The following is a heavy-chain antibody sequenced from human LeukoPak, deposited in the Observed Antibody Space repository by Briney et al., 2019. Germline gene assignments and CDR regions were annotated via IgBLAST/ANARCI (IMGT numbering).Heavy chain of an antibody. D-gene: IGHD6-13*01. CDR2: IYHSGST. CDR3: ARISSSLYYFDY. CDR1: GGSMSSGGYY. J-gene: IGHJ4*02. V-gene: IGHV4-30-2*01. Sequence: PSQTLSLTCTVSGGSMSSGGYYWSWIRQPPGKGLEWIGYIYHSGSTYYNPSLKSRVTISVDRSKNQFSLKLSSVTAADTAVYYCARISSSLYYFDYWGQGTLVTVSS.